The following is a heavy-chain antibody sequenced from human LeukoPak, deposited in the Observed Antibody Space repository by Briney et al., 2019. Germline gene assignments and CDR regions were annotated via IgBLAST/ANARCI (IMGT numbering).Heavy chain of an antibody. J-gene: IGHJ4*02. Sequence: PSETLSLTCTVSGGSISSYYWSWIRQPPGKGLEWIGYIYYSGSTNYNPSLKSRVTISVDTSKNQFSLKLSSVTAADTAVYYCARQGVEDIVVVPAAITLDYWGQGTLVTVSS. CDR3: ARQGVEDIVVVPAAITLDY. V-gene: IGHV4-59*08. CDR2: IYYSGST. D-gene: IGHD2-2*02. CDR1: GGSISSYY.